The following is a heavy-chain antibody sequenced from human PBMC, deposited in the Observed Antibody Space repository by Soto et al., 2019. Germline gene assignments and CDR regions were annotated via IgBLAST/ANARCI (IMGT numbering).Heavy chain of an antibody. CDR1: GGSISSGDYY. Sequence: PSETLSLTCTVSGGSISSGDYYWSWIRQPPGKGLEWIGYIYYSGSTYYNPSLKSRVTISVDTSKNQFSLKLSSVTAADTAVYYCARVARRWLRPFDYWGQGTLVTVSS. V-gene: IGHV4-30-4*01. D-gene: IGHD5-12*01. J-gene: IGHJ4*02. CDR2: IYYSGST. CDR3: ARVARRWLRPFDY.